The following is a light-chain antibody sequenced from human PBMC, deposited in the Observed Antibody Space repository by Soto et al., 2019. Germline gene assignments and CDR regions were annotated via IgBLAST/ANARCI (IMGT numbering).Light chain of an antibody. J-gene: IGLJ1*01. Sequence: QSVLTQPPSASGSPGQSVTISCSGTGGDIGRYDFVSWYQQYPGKVPKLLIYEVDKRPSGVPDRFSGSKSGDRASLTVSGLQAEDEADYYCSSYAGSNNFVFGTGTKLTVL. CDR2: EVD. CDR1: GGDIGRYDF. CDR3: SSYAGSNNFV. V-gene: IGLV2-8*01.